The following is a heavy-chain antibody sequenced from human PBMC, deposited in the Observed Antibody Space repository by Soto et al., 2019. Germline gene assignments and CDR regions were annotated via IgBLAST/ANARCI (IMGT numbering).Heavy chain of an antibody. V-gene: IGHV4-30-4*02. CDR1: GCSINTGDYY. CDR2: IYYSGST. J-gene: IGHJ1*01. Sequence: SDTLSLTCTVSGCSINTGDYYWSWIRQPPGKGLEWIGYIYYSGSTYYNPPLRSRVTISIDTSKNHFFLNLSSVTAADTAVYYCARIGLTTALLWGQG. CDR3: ARIGLTTALL. D-gene: IGHD4-17*01.